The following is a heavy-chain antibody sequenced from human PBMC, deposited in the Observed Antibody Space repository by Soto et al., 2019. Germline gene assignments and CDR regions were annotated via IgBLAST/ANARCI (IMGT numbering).Heavy chain of an antibody. D-gene: IGHD6-6*01. J-gene: IGHJ4*02. CDR1: GGTFSSYA. CDR3: ARDMGYSSSWGAYYFDY. Sequence: SVKVSCKASGGTFSSYAISWLRQAPGQGLEWMGGIIPIFGTANYAQKFQGRVTITADESTSTAYMELSSLRSEDTAVYYCARDMGYSSSWGAYYFDYWGQGTLVTVSS. CDR2: IIPIFGTA. V-gene: IGHV1-69*13.